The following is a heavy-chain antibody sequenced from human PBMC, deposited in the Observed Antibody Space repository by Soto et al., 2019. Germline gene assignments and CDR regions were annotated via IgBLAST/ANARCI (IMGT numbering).Heavy chain of an antibody. V-gene: IGHV3-30*03. J-gene: IGHJ4*02. CDR1: GFTFSSYG. CDR2: ISYDGSNK. D-gene: IGHD1-20*01. Sequence: GGSLRLSCAASGFTFSSYGMHWVRQAPGKGLEWVAVISYDGSNKYYADSVKGRFTISRDNSKNTLYLQMNSLRAEDTAVYYCITGNADSYYFDYWGQGTLVTVSS. CDR3: ITGNADSYYFDY.